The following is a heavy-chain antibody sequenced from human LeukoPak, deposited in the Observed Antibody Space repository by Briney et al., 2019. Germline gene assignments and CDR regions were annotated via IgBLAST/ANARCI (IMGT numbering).Heavy chain of an antibody. CDR3: ARGFRNGPFDC. J-gene: IGHJ4*02. CDR2: INRNGGST. Sequence: GGSLRLSCEGSGFTFTDYGMSWVRQPPGKGLEWVSGINRNGGSTDYADSVKGRFTISRGNAKNSHFLQMSSLRVDDTALYYCARGFRNGPFDCWGQGTLVNVSS. V-gene: IGHV3-20*04. CDR1: GFTFTDYG. D-gene: IGHD2-8*01.